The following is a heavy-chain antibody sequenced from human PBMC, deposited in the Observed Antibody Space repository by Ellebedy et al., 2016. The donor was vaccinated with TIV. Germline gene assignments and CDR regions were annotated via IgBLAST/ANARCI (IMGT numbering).Heavy chain of an antibody. Sequence: MPSETLSLTCSVSGTVISRFYWSWIRQPPGKGLEWIGDIYSSQSTNYHPSLKRRVPISVDTSKNQFSLRLSSVTAADTAVYYCARLPGEDSRGYYFDHWGQGTLVTVSS. CDR3: ARLPGEDSRGYYFDH. CDR1: GTVISRFY. J-gene: IGHJ4*02. CDR2: IYSSQST. D-gene: IGHD3-22*01. V-gene: IGHV4-4*08.